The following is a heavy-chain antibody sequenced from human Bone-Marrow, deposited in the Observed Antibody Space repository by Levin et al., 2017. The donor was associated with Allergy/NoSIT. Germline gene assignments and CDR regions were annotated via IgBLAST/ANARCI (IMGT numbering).Heavy chain of an antibody. J-gene: IGHJ4*02. CDR1: GFTLSANW. Sequence: GGSLRLSCVASGFTLSANWMTWVRQAPGKGLEWVANIEQDGSVKDYVDSVKGRFTISRDNAKNSLYLQMNSLRAEDTAVYYCARLFYDSWARGRYFDYWGQGTLVTVSS. CDR3: ARLFYDSWARGRYFDY. D-gene: IGHD3-3*01. CDR2: IEQDGSVK. V-gene: IGHV3-7*01.